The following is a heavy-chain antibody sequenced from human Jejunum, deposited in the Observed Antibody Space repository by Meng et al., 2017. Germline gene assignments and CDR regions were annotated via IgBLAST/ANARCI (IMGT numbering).Heavy chain of an antibody. CDR2: ISASGGST. J-gene: IGHJ4*02. CDR3: VPRLTANWGSGLDY. CDR1: GGSMSGSY. D-gene: IGHD7-27*01. Sequence: ETLSLTCTVSGGSMSGSYWSWVRQTPGKGLEWVSVISASGGSTYYADSVKGRFTISRDNSKNTLYLQMNSLRPEDTAVYYCVPRLTANWGSGLDYWGQGTLVTVSS. V-gene: IGHV3-23*01.